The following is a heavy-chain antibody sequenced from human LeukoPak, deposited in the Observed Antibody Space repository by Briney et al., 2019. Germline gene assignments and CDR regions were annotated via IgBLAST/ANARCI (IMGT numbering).Heavy chain of an antibody. CDR3: AKESLRGHSYGFDN. CDR1: RFPFSAYA. CDR2: ISASGDTT. Sequence: GGSLRLSPADSRFPFSAYAMSWVREAPGKGLEWVSAISASGDTTYYADSVRGRVTISRDNSKNTLYLQMNSLRAGDTALYYCAKESLRGHSYGFDNWGQGTLVTVSS. V-gene: IGHV3-23*01. J-gene: IGHJ4*02. D-gene: IGHD5-18*01.